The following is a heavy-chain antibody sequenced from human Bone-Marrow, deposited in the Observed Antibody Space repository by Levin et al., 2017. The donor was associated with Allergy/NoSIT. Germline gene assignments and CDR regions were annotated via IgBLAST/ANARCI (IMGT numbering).Heavy chain of an antibody. J-gene: IGHJ4*01. CDR1: GGSISRSPYY. V-gene: IGHV4-39*07. D-gene: IGHD1-14*01. CDR2: IYYIGNT. Sequence: SQTLSLTCTVSGGSISRSPYYWVWIRQPPGKGLEWIGSIYYIGNTYYNPSLKSRATISVDTPKNLFSLKLSSVTAADTAVYYCAREGTPQSWDYWGQGTLVTVSS. CDR3: AREGTPQSWDY.